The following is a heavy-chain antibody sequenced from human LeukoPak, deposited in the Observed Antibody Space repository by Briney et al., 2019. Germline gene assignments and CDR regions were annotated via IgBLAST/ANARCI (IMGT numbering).Heavy chain of an antibody. CDR3: ARDATKGSSGWYPY. CDR1: GFTFSNYW. J-gene: IGHJ4*02. V-gene: IGHV3-7*01. CDR2: MEQDGNKK. D-gene: IGHD6-19*01. Sequence: GGSLRLSCAASGFTFSNYWMTWVRQAPGKGLEWVANMEQDGNKKYYVDSVKGRFTISRDNAKNSLYLQMNSLRAEDTAVYYCARDATKGSSGWYPYWGQGTLVTVSS.